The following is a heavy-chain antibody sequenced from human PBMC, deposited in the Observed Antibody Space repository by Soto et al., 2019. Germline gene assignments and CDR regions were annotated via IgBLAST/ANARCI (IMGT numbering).Heavy chain of an antibody. V-gene: IGHV3-74*01. J-gene: IGHJ6*02. CDR1: GFTFSSYW. CDR2: INSDGSST. Sequence: PGGSLRLSCAASGFTFSSYWMHWVRQAPGKGLVWVSRINSDGSSTNYADSVKGRFTISRDSAKNTLFLQMNSLRAEDTAVYYCTTLDLMMYATDHYYNMDVWGQGTTVTVSS. CDR3: TTLDLMMYATDHYYNMDV. D-gene: IGHD2-8*01.